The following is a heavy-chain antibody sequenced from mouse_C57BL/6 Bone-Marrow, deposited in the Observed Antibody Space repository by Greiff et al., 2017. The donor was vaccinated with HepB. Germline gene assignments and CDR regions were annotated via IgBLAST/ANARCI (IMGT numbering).Heavy chain of an antibody. D-gene: IGHD2-2*01. CDR2: ISYSGST. Sequence: DVQLQESGPGLAKPSQTLSLSCSVTGYSFTSDYLHWIRKFPGNKLEYMGYISYSGSTYYNPSLKSRISITRDTSKNQYYMQLNSVTTEDTATYYCARDSMVTTGYDYWGQGTTLTVSS. CDR3: ARDSMVTTGYDY. V-gene: IGHV3-8*01. CDR1: GYSFTSDY. J-gene: IGHJ2*01.